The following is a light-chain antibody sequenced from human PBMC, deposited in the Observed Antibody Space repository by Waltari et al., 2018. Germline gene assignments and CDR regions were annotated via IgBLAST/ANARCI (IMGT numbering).Light chain of an antibody. Sequence: QSALTQPPSASGSPGQSVTISCTGTGSDVGGYNYVSWYQQHPGKAPKLMIYEVSKRPSGVPVRFSASKSGNTASLTVSGLQSEDEADYYCSSYAGSFPYVFGTGTKVTVL. CDR1: GSDVGGYNY. CDR3: SSYAGSFPYV. CDR2: EVS. V-gene: IGLV2-8*01. J-gene: IGLJ1*01.